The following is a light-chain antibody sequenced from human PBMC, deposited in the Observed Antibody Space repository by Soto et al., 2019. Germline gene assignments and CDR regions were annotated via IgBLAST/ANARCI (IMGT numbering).Light chain of an antibody. CDR2: EAS. V-gene: IGKV3-15*01. Sequence: EIVMTQSPATLSVSPGERAALSCRASQSVTNSLAWYQQKPGQAPRLLIYEASTRATGIPARFSGSGSGTQSTLTISSLQSEDFAVYYCQQYDDWPPRWTFGQGTRVEI. CDR3: QQYDDWPPRWT. J-gene: IGKJ1*01. CDR1: QSVTNS.